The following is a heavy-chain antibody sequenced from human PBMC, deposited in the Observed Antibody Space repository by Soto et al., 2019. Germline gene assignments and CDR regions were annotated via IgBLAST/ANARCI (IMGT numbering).Heavy chain of an antibody. Sequence: SETLSLTCTVSGGSINSNNYYWRWIRQPPGKGLEWIGSIYYSGSTYYNPSLKGRLTISVDTSKNQFSLKLTSVTASDTAVLYCASSRVGGTGITDYSGQGTLVTDPS. V-gene: IGHV4-39*01. CDR1: GGSINSNNYY. D-gene: IGHD1-20*01. CDR2: IYYSGST. J-gene: IGHJ4*02. CDR3: ASSRVGGTGITDY.